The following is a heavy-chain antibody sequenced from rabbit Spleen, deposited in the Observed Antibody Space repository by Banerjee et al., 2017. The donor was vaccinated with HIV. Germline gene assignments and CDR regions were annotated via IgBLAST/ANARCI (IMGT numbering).Heavy chain of an antibody. CDR3: AGGRRDTGGDWGL. Sequence: QEPLKETGGGLVQPGGSLKLSCKASGFTINSHNMQWVRQAPGKGLEWIACIYGGSSGSSYYASWAKGRFTISKPSSTTVTLQMTSLTAADTATYFCAGGRRDTGGDWGLWGQGTLVTVS. J-gene: IGHJ3*01. CDR1: GFTINSHNM. CDR2: IYGGSSGSS. D-gene: IGHD2-1*01. V-gene: IGHV1S45*01.